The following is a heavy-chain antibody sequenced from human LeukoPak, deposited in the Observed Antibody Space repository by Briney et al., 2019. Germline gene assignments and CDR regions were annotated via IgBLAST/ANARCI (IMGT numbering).Heavy chain of an antibody. CDR2: INHSGST. D-gene: IGHD6-19*01. J-gene: IGHJ4*02. CDR3: ARETSGWYVYYFDY. CDR1: GGSFSGYY. V-gene: IGHV4-34*01. Sequence: NASETLSLTCAVYGGSFSGYYWSWIRQPPGKGLEWIGEINHSGSTNYNPSLKSRVTISVDTSKNQFSLKLSSVTAADTAVYYRARETSGWYVYYFDYWGQGTLVTVSS.